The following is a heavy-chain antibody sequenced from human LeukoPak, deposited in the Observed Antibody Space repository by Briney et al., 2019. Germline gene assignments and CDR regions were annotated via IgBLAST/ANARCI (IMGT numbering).Heavy chain of an antibody. CDR2: ISAYNGNT. D-gene: IGHD3-10*01. V-gene: IGHV1-18*01. CDR1: GYTFTSYG. CDR3: ARDRAGETPFDY. Sequence: GASVTVSCTSSGYTFTSYGISWVRQAPGQGLERMGWISAYNGNTNYAQKLQGRVTMTTDTSTSTAYMELRSLRSDDTAVYYCARDRAGETPFDYWGKGTLVTVSS. J-gene: IGHJ4*02.